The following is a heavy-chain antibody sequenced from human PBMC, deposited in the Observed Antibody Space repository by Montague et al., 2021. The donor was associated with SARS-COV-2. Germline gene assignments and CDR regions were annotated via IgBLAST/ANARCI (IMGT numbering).Heavy chain of an antibody. CDR3: ARDRGSYYDFWSGYWYMDV. CDR1: GSTFSSYS. Sequence: SLRLSCAASGSTFSSYSMNWVRQAPGKGLEWVSSISSSGSYIYYADSVKGRFTISRDNAKNSLYLQMNSLRAEDTAVYYCARDRGSYYDFWSGYWYMDVWGKGTTVTVSS. CDR2: ISSSGSYI. D-gene: IGHD3-3*01. V-gene: IGHV3-21*01. J-gene: IGHJ6*03.